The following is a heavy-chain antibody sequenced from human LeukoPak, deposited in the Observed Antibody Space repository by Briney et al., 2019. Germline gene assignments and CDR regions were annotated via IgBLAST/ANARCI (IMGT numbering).Heavy chain of an antibody. V-gene: IGHV4-4*07. CDR3: ARMVPFGIYYYYYMDV. CDR1: GGSISSYY. Sequence: SETLSLTCTVSGGSISSYYWSWIRQPAGKGLEWIGRIYTSGSTNYNPSLKSRVTMSVDTSKNQFSLKLSSVTAADTAVYYCARMVPFGIYYYYYMDVWGKGTTVTISS. J-gene: IGHJ6*03. CDR2: IYTSGST. D-gene: IGHD3-16*01.